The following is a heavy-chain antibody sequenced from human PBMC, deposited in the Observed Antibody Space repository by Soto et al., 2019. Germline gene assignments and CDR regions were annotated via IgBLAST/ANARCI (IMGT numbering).Heavy chain of an antibody. V-gene: IGHV4-39*01. D-gene: IGHD3-10*01. Sequence: PLEILSLTCTVSGGSISSSSCYWGWIRQPPGKGLEWIGSIYYSGSTYYNPSLKSRVTISVDTSKNQFSLKLSSVTAAFTAVYYCARLWFGEFSVDYWGQGTLVTVSS. CDR1: GGSISSSSCY. J-gene: IGHJ4*02. CDR3: ARLWFGEFSVDY. CDR2: IYYSGST.